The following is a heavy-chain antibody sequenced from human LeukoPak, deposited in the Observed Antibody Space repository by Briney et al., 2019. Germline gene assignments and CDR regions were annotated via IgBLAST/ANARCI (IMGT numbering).Heavy chain of an antibody. D-gene: IGHD5-24*01. V-gene: IGHV4-34*01. CDR2: INHSGST. J-gene: IGHJ4*02. CDR3: ARSRRVGYNY. Sequence: SETLSLTCAVDGGSFSGYYWSWIRQPPGKGLEWIGEINHSGSTNYNPSLKSRVTISVDTSKNQFSLKLSSLTSADTAVYHCARSRRVGYNYWGQGTLVTVSS. CDR1: GGSFSGYY.